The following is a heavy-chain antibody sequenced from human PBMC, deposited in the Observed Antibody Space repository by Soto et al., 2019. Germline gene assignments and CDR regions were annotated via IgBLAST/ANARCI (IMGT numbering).Heavy chain of an antibody. D-gene: IGHD2-15*01. Sequence: GGSLRLSCAASGFTFSDYYMSWIRQAPGKGLEWVSYISSSGSTIYYADSVKGRFTISRDNAKNSLYLQMNSLRAEETAVYYCARGVPDSCSGGSCYGKRWEYYYYMDVWGKGTTVTVSS. V-gene: IGHV3-11*01. J-gene: IGHJ6*03. CDR3: ARGVPDSCSGGSCYGKRWEYYYYMDV. CDR1: GFTFSDYY. CDR2: ISSSGSTI.